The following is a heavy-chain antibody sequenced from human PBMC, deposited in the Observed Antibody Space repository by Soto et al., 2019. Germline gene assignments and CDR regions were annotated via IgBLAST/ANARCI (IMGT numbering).Heavy chain of an antibody. CDR2: TYYRSKWYN. CDR1: GGVLFWNSAA. J-gene: IGHJ6*02. V-gene: IGHV6-1*01. D-gene: IGHD6-19*01. Sequence: SHALLLTCSSCGGVLFWNSAAWYWIRKSPSRGLEWLGRTYYRSKWYNEYAVFVKSRITINPDTSKNQFSLQLNSVTPEDTAVYYCAREVAVAGTGYYYFGIDVWGQGTTVTVSS. CDR3: AREVAVAGTGYYYFGIDV.